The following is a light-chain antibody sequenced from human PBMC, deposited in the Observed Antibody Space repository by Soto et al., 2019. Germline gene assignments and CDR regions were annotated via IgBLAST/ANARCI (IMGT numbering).Light chain of an antibody. CDR1: QSVSSY. CDR3: QQRSNWPHT. V-gene: IGKV3-11*01. Sequence: EIVLTQSPAPLSLSPGERATLSCRASQSVSSYLAWYQQTPGQAPRLLIYDASNKATGIPARFSGSGSGTDFTLTISSLEPEDFAVYYCQQRSNWPHTFGGGTKVEIK. CDR2: DAS. J-gene: IGKJ4*01.